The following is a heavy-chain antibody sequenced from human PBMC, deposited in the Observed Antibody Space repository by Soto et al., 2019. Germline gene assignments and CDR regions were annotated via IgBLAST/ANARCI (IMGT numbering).Heavy chain of an antibody. CDR1: GGTFNNYP. CDR2: STPIFGTA. CDR3: ARGRGYSGDDHYYYFDMDV. Sequence: QVQLVQSGAEVKKPGSSVKVSCKASGGTFNNYPITWVRQAPGEGLEWMGGSTPIFGTANYAQKFQGRVTISVDESTSTAYMELSSLRSEDTAVYYFARGRGYSGDDHYYYFDMDVWGQGTTVTVSS. D-gene: IGHD5-12*01. J-gene: IGHJ6*02. V-gene: IGHV1-69*01.